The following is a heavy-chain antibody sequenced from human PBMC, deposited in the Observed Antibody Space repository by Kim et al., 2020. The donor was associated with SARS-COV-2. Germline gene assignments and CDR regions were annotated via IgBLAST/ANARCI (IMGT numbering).Heavy chain of an antibody. CDR2: ITASGDST. V-gene: IGHV3-23*01. Sequence: GGSLRLSCAASGFSFSTYHMTWVRQTPGQGLEWVSSITASGDSTFYADSVKGRFTISRDNYRNTVFLQMNSLRDADTAIYYCANSGTTGWDYWGQGILVTVSS. CDR1: GFSFSTYH. D-gene: IGHD1-1*01. J-gene: IGHJ4*02. CDR3: ANSGTTGWDY.